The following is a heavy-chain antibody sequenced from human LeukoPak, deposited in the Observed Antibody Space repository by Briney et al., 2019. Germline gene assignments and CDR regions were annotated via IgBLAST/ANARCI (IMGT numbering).Heavy chain of an antibody. D-gene: IGHD4-23*01. CDR2: IRSNSDGGTI. CDR3: AKVRGATVVTPPAYFDY. CDR1: GFTFSNAW. Sequence: GGSLRLSCATSGFTFSNAWMNWVRQAPGKGLEWVGRIRSNSDGGTIDYAAPVKGRFTLSRDDSKTTLYLQMNSLQTEDTAVYYCAKVRGATVVTPPAYFDYWGQGTLVTVSS. J-gene: IGHJ4*02. V-gene: IGHV3-15*07.